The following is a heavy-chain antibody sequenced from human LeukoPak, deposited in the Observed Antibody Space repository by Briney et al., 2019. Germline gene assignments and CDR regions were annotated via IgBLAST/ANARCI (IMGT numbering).Heavy chain of an antibody. CDR3: AREDRAARPYYFDY. CDR2: IYYSGST. V-gene: IGHV4-59*01. Sequence: SETLSLTCTVSGGSISSYYWSWIRQPPGKGLEWIGYIYYSGSTNYNPSPKSRVTISVDTSKNQFSLKLSSVTAADTAVYYCAREDRAARPYYFDYWGQGTLVTVSS. D-gene: IGHD6-6*01. J-gene: IGHJ4*02. CDR1: GGSISSYY.